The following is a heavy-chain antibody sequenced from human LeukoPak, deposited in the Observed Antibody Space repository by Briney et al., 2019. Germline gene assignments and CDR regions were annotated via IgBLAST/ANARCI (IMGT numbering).Heavy chain of an antibody. Sequence: PGGSLRLSCAASGFTFSSYNINWVRQAPGKGLEWVSSISSSSSYIYYADSVKGRFTISRDNAKNSLYLQMSSLRAEDTAVYYCARGQINLPAVLYGMDVWGQGTTVTVSS. J-gene: IGHJ6*02. D-gene: IGHD6-25*01. CDR2: ISSSSSYI. CDR3: ARGQINLPAVLYGMDV. CDR1: GFTFSSYN. V-gene: IGHV3-21*01.